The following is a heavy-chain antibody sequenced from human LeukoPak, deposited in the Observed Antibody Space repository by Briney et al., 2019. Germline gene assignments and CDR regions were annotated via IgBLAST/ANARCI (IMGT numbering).Heavy chain of an antibody. J-gene: IGHJ4*02. CDR2: ISSSSSYI. V-gene: IGHV3-21*01. D-gene: IGHD6-13*01. CDR1: GFTFSDYS. Sequence: GGSLRLSCAASGFTFSDYSMSWVRQAPGKGLEWVSSISSSSSYIYYADSVKGRFTISRDNAKNSLYLQMNSLRAEDTAVYYCARDHSGYSSSSNYWGQGTLVTVSS. CDR3: ARDHSGYSSSSNY.